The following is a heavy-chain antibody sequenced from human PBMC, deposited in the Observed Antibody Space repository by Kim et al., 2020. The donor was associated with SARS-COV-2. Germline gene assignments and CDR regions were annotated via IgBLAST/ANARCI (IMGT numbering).Heavy chain of an antibody. V-gene: IGHV3-30*07. J-gene: IGHJ2*01. Sequence: SGKGRFTISRDNHKHTLYLQMNSLRAEDTAVYYCARDKGDGGNSWYFDLWGRGTLVTVSS. CDR3: ARDKGDGGNSWYFDL. D-gene: IGHD2-21*02.